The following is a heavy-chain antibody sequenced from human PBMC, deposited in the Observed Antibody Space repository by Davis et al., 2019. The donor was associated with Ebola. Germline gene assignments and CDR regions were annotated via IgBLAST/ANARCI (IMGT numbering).Heavy chain of an antibody. CDR1: GFTFSSYA. Sequence: PGGSLRLSCAASGFTFSSYAMSWVRQAPGKGLEWVSALSGSGGSTYYADSVKGRFTISRDNSKNTLYLQMNSLRAEDTAVYYCAKGGDIVVVPAAISLGDYYYYGMDVWGQGTTVTVSS. V-gene: IGHV3-23*01. J-gene: IGHJ6*02. CDR3: AKGGDIVVVPAAISLGDYYYYGMDV. CDR2: LSGSGGST. D-gene: IGHD2-2*01.